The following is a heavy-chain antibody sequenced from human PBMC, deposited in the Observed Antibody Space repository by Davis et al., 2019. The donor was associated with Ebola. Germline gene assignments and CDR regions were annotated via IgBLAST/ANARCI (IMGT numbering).Heavy chain of an antibody. V-gene: IGHV4-59*01. CDR2: IYNNEVT. D-gene: IGHD3-10*01. J-gene: IGHJ6*02. CDR1: GVSITGDY. Sequence: PGGSLRLSCDVSGVSITGDYWSWIWQSPGKGLEWIGHIYNNEVTNYNPSLKSRVTMSVDTSNNHFSLRLTSVTAADTAVYYCAKDKGEWFGKFRSYNGMDVWGQGTTVTVSS. CDR3: AKDKGEWFGKFRSYNGMDV.